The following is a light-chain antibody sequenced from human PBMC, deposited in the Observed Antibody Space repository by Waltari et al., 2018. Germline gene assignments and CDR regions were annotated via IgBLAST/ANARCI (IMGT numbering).Light chain of an antibody. CDR3: LQYFSYPWT. V-gene: IGKV1-5*01. CDR2: DAS. CDR1: QDISNW. Sequence: DIQMSQSPSTLSASLGARVTITCRSSQDISNWLAWYQRKPGKAPKVLIYDASTLQSGVPSGFSGGGSGTEFTLTISSLQSDDFATYYCLQYFSYPWTFGPGTKVEIK. J-gene: IGKJ1*01.